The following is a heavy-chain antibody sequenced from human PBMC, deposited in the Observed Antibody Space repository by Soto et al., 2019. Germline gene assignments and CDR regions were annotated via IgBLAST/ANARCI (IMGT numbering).Heavy chain of an antibody. CDR1: GFNVLSYW. Sequence: GGSLRLSCAVSGFNVLSYWMSWVRQAPGKGLEWVASVKEDGSELYYLHSVRGRFSISRDSAGNALHLTMNYLSAEDTGVYFCARDIGFDYVNWGQGIPVTVSS. D-gene: IGHD3-16*01. V-gene: IGHV3-7*01. J-gene: IGHJ4*02. CDR3: ARDIGFDYVN. CDR2: VKEDGSEL.